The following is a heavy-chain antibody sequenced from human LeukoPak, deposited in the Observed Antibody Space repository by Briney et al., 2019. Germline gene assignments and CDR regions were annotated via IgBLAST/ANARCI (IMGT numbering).Heavy chain of an antibody. Sequence: PSETLSLTRTVSGGSISSSSYYWGWIRQPPGKGLEWIGSIYYSGSTYYNPSLKSRVTISVDTSKNQISLKLSSVTAADTAVYYCAGGIAAIDALDYWGQGTLVTVSS. CDR3: AGGIAAIDALDY. CDR1: GGSISSSSYY. CDR2: IYYSGST. D-gene: IGHD6-13*01. V-gene: IGHV4-39*01. J-gene: IGHJ4*02.